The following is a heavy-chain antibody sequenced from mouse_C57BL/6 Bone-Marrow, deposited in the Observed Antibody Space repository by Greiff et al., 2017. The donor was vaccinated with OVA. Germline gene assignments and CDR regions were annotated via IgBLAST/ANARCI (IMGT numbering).Heavy chain of an antibody. D-gene: IGHD4-1*01. J-gene: IGHJ2*01. Sequence: EVQRVESGGGLVQSGRSLRLSCATSGFTFSDFYMEWVRQAPGKGLEWIAASRNKANDYTTEYSASVKGRFIVSRDTSQSILYLQMNALRAEDTAIYYCARDAVTGIDYWGQGTTLTVSS. V-gene: IGHV7-1*01. CDR1: GFTFSDFY. CDR3: ARDAVTGIDY. CDR2: SRNKANDYTT.